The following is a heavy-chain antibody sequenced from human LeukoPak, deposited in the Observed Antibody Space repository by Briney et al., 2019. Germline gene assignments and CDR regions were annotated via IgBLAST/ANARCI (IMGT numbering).Heavy chain of an antibody. CDR2: ISYDGSNK. J-gene: IGHJ4*02. D-gene: IGHD6-13*01. CDR3: ARVGSIAAAWGDFDY. Sequence: GGSLRLSCAASGFTFSSYAMHWVRQAPGKGLEWVAVISYDGSNKYYADSVKGRFTISRDNSKNTLYLQMNSLRAEDTAVHYCARVGSIAAAWGDFDYWGQGTLVTVSS. V-gene: IGHV3-30*01. CDR1: GFTFSSYA.